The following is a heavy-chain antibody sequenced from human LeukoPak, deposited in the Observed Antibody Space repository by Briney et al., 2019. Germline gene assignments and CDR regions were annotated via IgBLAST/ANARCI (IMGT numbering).Heavy chain of an antibody. Sequence: ASVKVSCKASGGTFSSYAISWVRQAPGQGLEWMGGIIPIFGTANYAQKFQGRVTITADESTSTAYMELSSLRSEDTAVYYCARSDIVATRLDYWGQGTLVTVSS. CDR3: ARSDIVATRLDY. CDR1: GGTFSSYA. J-gene: IGHJ4*02. CDR2: IIPIFGTA. D-gene: IGHD5-12*01. V-gene: IGHV1-69*13.